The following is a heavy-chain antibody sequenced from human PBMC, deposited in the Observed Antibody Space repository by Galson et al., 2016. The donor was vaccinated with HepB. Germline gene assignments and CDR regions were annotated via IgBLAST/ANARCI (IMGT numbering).Heavy chain of an antibody. Sequence: SVKVSCKASGGTFSTYAITWVRQAPGQGLEWMGGIIPIFGAADYAQKFQGRVTITAEKSTSTAYMELSTLRSEDTALYYCARARVAGATRWLAYWGQGTLVTVSS. J-gene: IGHJ4*02. CDR1: GGTFSTYA. CDR3: ARARVAGATRWLAY. V-gene: IGHV1-69*06. CDR2: IIPIFGAA. D-gene: IGHD6-19*01.